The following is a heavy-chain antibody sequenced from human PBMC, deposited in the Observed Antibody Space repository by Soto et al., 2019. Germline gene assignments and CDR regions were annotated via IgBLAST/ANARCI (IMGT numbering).Heavy chain of an antibody. CDR1: GFTFSSYG. J-gene: IGHJ4*02. CDR2: IWYDGSNK. D-gene: IGHD1-26*01. Sequence: GGSLRLSCAASGFTFSSYGMHWVRQAPGKGLEWVAVIWYDGSNKYYADSVKGRFTISRDNSKNTLYLQMNSLRAEDTAVYYCARDYAGASNFDYWGQGTLVTVSS. CDR3: ARDYAGASNFDY. V-gene: IGHV3-33*01.